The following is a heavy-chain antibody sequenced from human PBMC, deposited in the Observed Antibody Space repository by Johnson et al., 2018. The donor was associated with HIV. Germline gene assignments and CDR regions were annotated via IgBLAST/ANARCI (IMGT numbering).Heavy chain of an antibody. CDR2: ISYDGSNK. CDR3: ARALSRLRYFDWSEDAFDI. J-gene: IGHJ3*02. Sequence: QVQLVESGGGVVQPGRSLRLSCAASGFTFSSYAMHWVRQAPGKGLEWVAVISYDGSNKYYADSVKGRFTISRDNPKNTLYLQMNSLRAEDTAVYYCARALSRLRYFDWSEDAFDIWGQGTMVTVSS. D-gene: IGHD3-9*01. CDR1: GFTFSSYA. V-gene: IGHV3-30*04.